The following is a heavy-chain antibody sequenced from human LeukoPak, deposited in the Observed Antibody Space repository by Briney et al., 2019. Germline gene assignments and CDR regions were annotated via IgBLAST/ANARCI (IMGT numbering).Heavy chain of an antibody. CDR2: ISGSSSYI. V-gene: IGHV3-21*01. J-gene: IGHJ6*02. Sequence: NPGGSLRFSCAASGFTFSSYSMNWVRQAPGKGLEWVSSISGSSSYIYYADSVKGRFTISRDNAKNSLYLQMNSLRAEDTAVYYCARDDRYYYPSYYGMDVWGQGTTVTVSS. D-gene: IGHD3-10*01. CDR1: GFTFSSYS. CDR3: ARDDRYYYPSYYGMDV.